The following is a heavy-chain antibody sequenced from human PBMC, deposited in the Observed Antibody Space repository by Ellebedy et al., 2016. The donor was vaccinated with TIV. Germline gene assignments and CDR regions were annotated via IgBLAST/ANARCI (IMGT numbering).Heavy chain of an antibody. D-gene: IGHD6-6*01. J-gene: IGHJ4*02. CDR3: ARGKSNLYRCIVARPYDY. Sequence: MPSETLSLTCAVYVGSFSGYYWSWIRQPPGKGLEWIGEINHSGITNYNPALKSRVTIAVDTSNNQFSLKVNAVTAADTAVYYCARGKSNLYRCIVARPYDYWGQGTLVTVSS. CDR2: INHSGIT. V-gene: IGHV4-34*01. CDR1: VGSFSGYY.